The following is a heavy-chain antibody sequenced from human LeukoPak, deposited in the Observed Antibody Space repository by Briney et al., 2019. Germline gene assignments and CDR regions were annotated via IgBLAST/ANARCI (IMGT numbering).Heavy chain of an antibody. CDR3: ARSPRYCSGGSCYSGGTSAFDI. D-gene: IGHD2-15*01. CDR2: TYYRSKWYN. CDR1: GDTVSNNSAS. V-gene: IGHV6-1*01. J-gene: IGHJ3*02. Sequence: SQTLSLTCAISGDTVSNNSASWNWIRQSPSRGLEWLGRTYYRSKWYNDYVLSVKSRITINPDTSKNQFSLQLNSVTPEDTAVYYCARSPRYCSGGSCYSGGTSAFDIWGQGTMVTVSS.